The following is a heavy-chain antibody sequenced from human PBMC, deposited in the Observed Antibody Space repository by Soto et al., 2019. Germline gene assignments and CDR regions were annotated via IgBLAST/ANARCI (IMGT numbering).Heavy chain of an antibody. CDR3: ARKAGPTQFYYDS. CDR2: IYAAGST. CDR1: GFTVSRHY. J-gene: IGHJ4*02. D-gene: IGHD4-4*01. V-gene: IGHV3-53*01. Sequence: SLRLSCAASGFTVSRHYISWVRQAPGKGLEWVSVIYAAGSTYYADSVKGRFTISRDNSKNIVYLQMDSLRAEDTAVHYCARKAGPTQFYYDSWGQGIRVTVSS.